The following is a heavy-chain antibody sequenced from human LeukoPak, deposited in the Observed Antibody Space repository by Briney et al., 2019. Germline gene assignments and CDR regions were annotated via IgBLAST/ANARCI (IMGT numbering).Heavy chain of an antibody. J-gene: IGHJ4*02. V-gene: IGHV3-74*01. D-gene: IGHD2-21*02. CDR3: AKGDVAVTAMNYFDY. CDR2: INSDGSST. CDR1: GFTFSSYW. Sequence: GGSLRLSCAASGFTFSSYWMHWVRQAPGKGLVWVSRINSDGSSTSYADSVKGRFTISRDNAKNTLYLQMNSLRAEDTAVYYCAKGDVAVTAMNYFDYWGQGTLVTVSS.